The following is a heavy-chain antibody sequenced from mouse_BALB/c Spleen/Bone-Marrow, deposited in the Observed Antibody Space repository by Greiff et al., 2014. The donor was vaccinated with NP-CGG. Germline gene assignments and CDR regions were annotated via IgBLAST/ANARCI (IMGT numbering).Heavy chain of an antibody. CDR1: GFTFNSYG. V-gene: IGHV5-9-2*01. CDR2: ISGGGSYT. CDR3: ARHAYYDQTEVSFVY. Sequence: SGGGLVKSGGSLKLSCAASGFTFNSYGMSWVRQTPEKRLEWVATISGGGSYTFYPDSVKGRFTISRDNAKNNLYLQLSSRRSEDTALYYCARHAYYDQTEVSFVYWGQGTLVTVSA. J-gene: IGHJ3*01. D-gene: IGHD2-4*01.